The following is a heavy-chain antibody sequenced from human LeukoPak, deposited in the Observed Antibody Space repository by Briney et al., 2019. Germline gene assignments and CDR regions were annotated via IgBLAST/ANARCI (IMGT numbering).Heavy chain of an antibody. J-gene: IGHJ4*02. CDR1: GGSISSYY. CDR2: IYYSGST. V-gene: IGHV4-59*08. Sequence: SETLSLTCTVSGGSISSYYWSWIRQPPGKGLEWIGYIYYSGSTNYNPSLKSRVTISVDTSKNQFSLKLSSVTAADTAVYYCARLAPGYYDSSGFLEYWGQGTLVTVSS. D-gene: IGHD3-22*01. CDR3: ARLAPGYYDSSGFLEY.